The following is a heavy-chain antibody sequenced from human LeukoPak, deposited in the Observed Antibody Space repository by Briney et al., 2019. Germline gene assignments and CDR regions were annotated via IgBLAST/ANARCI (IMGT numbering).Heavy chain of an antibody. J-gene: IGHJ4*02. V-gene: IGHV3-33*01. D-gene: IGHD4-17*01. Sequence: PGGSLRLSCAASGXTFSSYGMHWVRQAPGKGLEWVAVIWYDGSNKYYADSVKGRFTISRDNSKNTLYLQMNSLRAEDTAVYYCATLPYGDGPDYWGQGTLVTVSS. CDR1: GXTFSSYG. CDR3: ATLPYGDGPDY. CDR2: IWYDGSNK.